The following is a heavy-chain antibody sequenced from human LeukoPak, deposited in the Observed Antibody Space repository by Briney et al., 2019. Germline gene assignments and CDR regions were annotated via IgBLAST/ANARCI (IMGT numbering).Heavy chain of an antibody. V-gene: IGHV4-31*03. CDR3: ARDRSYYGRAFDI. Sequence: PSETLSLTCTVSGGSISSGGYYWSWIRQHPGKGLEGIGYIYYSGSTYCNPSLKSRVTISIDTSKNQFSLKLSSVTAADTAVYYCARDRSYYGRAFDIWGQGTMVTVSS. CDR2: IYYSGST. J-gene: IGHJ3*02. CDR1: GGSISSGGYY. D-gene: IGHD3-10*01.